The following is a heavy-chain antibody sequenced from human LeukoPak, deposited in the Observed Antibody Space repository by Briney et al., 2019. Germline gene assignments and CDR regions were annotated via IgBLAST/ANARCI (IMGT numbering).Heavy chain of an antibody. J-gene: IGHJ4*02. D-gene: IGHD4-17*01. CDR3: AGADRHDYGEDY. CDR1: GGSISSYY. CDR2: IYYSGSS. Sequence: SETLSLTCTVSGGSISSYYWSWLRQPPGKGLEWMGFIYYSGSSYYNPSLKSRVTMSVDTSKNQFSLKLTSVTAADTAFYYCAGADRHDYGEDYWGQGTLVTVSS. V-gene: IGHV4-59*04.